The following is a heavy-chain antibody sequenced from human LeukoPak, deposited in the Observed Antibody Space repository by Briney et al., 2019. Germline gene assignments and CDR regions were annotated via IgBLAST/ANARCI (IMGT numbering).Heavy chain of an antibody. Sequence: SETLSLTCTVSGTFVSGFYWTWIRQPPGKGLEWIGFIYSTGTTSYNFSFQSRVSISVDTSKNQFSLKLKSVIAADTAIYYCAGRWRGTLDYWGRGALVAVSS. CDR1: GTFVSGFY. CDR2: IYSTGTT. V-gene: IGHV4-4*09. CDR3: AGRWRGTLDY. D-gene: IGHD5-24*01. J-gene: IGHJ4*02.